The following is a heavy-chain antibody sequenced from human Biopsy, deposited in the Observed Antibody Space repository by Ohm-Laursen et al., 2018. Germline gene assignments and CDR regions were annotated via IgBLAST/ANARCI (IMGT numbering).Heavy chain of an antibody. CDR1: GYIFYSYG. J-gene: IGHJ6*02. V-gene: IGHV1-18*01. CDR3: ARDRHHAAGSYAGMDV. CDR2: ISGYNGNT. D-gene: IGHD3-10*01. Sequence: ASVKVSCKASGYIFYSYGVSWVRLAPGQGPEWMGWISGYNGNTNYPQSLQGRVTLTTDASSSTAYMELRGLRSDDTAVYYCARDRHHAAGSYAGMDVWGQGTTVTVSS.